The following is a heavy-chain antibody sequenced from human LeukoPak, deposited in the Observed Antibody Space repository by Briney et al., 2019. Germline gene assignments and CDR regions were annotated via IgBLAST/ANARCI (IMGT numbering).Heavy chain of an antibody. CDR2: INHSGST. Sequence: SETLSLTCAVYGGSFSGYYWSWIRQPPGKGLEWIGEINHSGSTNYNPSLKSRVTISVDTSKNQFSLKLSSVTAADTDVYYCASLPGYSYGYGPDYWGQGTLVTVSS. J-gene: IGHJ4*02. CDR1: GGSFSGYY. D-gene: IGHD5-18*01. V-gene: IGHV4-34*01. CDR3: ASLPGYSYGYGPDY.